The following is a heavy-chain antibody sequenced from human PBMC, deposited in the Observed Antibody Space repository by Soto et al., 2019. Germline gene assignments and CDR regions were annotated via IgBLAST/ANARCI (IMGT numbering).Heavy chain of an antibody. CDR1: GFTFSSYS. D-gene: IGHD6-19*01. J-gene: IGHJ3*02. CDR3: ARDRRSGSDAFEI. Sequence: GGSLRLSCAASGFTFSSYSMNWVRQAPGKGLEWVSSISRTSCYIYYADSVKGRFTISRDNAKNSLYLQMNSLRAEDTSVYYCARDRRSGSDAFEIWGQGTMVTVAS. V-gene: IGHV3-21*01. CDR2: ISRTSCYI.